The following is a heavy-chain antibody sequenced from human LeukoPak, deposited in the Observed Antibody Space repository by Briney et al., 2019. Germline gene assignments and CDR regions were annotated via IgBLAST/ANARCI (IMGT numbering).Heavy chain of an antibody. V-gene: IGHV4-34*01. CDR1: GFTFSSYS. J-gene: IGHJ4*02. CDR3: ARLNTIFYYFDY. D-gene: IGHD1/OR15-1a*01. Sequence: GSLRLSCAASGFTFSSYSMNWVRQPPGKGLEWIGEINHSGSTNYNPSLKSRVTISVDTSKNQFSLKLSSVTAADTAVYYCARLNTIFYYFDYWGQGTLVTVSS. CDR2: INHSGST.